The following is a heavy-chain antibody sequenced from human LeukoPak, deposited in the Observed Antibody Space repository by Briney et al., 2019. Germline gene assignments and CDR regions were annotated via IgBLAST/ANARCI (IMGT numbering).Heavy chain of an antibody. CDR2: INNSGGDT. V-gene: IGHV3-23*01. D-gene: IGHD3-16*01. CDR1: GIAFSNYA. J-gene: IGHJ4*02. CDR3: ANRLGYSFGY. Sequence: GGSLRLSCAAFGIAFSNYAMSWVRQAPGKGLEWVSSINNSGGDTSYADSVKGRFTISRDNSRNTLYLQMNSLRAEDTAIYYCANRLGYSFGYWGQGTLVTVSS.